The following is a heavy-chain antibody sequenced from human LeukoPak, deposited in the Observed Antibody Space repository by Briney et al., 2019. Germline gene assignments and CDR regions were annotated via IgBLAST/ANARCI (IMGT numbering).Heavy chain of an antibody. CDR3: ACTYGSGRRGRDQRGPASSYNWFDP. CDR1: GGTFSSYA. J-gene: IGHJ5*02. CDR2: IIPIFGTA. Sequence: ASVKVSCKASGGTFSSYAVSWVRQAPGQWLEWMGGIIPIFGTANYAQKFQGRVTITTDESTSTAYMELSSLRSEDTAVYYCACTYGSGRRGRDQRGPASSYNWFDPWGQGTLVTVSS. V-gene: IGHV1-69*05. D-gene: IGHD3-10*01.